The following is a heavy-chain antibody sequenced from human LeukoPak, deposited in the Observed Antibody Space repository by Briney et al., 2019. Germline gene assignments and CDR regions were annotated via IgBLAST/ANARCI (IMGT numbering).Heavy chain of an antibody. J-gene: IGHJ3*02. CDR2: IYHSGST. D-gene: IGHD3-3*01. Sequence: SETLSLTCAVSGYSISSGYYWGWIRQPPGKGLEWIGSIYHSGSTYYNPSLKSRVTISVDTSKNQFSPKLSSVTAADTAVYYCARPYYDFWSGFDAFDIWGQGTMVTVSS. CDR1: GYSISSGYY. CDR3: ARPYYDFWSGFDAFDI. V-gene: IGHV4-38-2*01.